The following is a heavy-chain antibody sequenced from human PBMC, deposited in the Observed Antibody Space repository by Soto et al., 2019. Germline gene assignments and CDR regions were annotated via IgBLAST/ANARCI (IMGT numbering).Heavy chain of an antibody. V-gene: IGHV3-23*01. J-gene: IGHJ4*02. CDR2: ISDGGDLI. CDR1: GFPFSIHA. Sequence: GGSLRLSCAASGFPFSIHAMSWVRQAPGKGLEWVSGISDGGDLIYYADSVKGRFSMSRDNSENMLYLQMTNLRAEDTAIYFCAKRQGTGLAAKNFDFWGQGTLVTVSS. D-gene: IGHD2-15*01. CDR3: AKRQGTGLAAKNFDF.